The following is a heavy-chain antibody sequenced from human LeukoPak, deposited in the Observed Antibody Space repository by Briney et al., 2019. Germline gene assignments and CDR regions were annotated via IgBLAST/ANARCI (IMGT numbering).Heavy chain of an antibody. CDR1: GLTFSNYG. V-gene: IGHV3-33*01. CDR2: MWVWNDGSNE. CDR3: ARDRFPHDDAHYGMDV. J-gene: IGHJ6*02. D-gene: IGHD3-16*01. Sequence: GGSLRLSCTASGLTFSNYGMHGVRQAPGKGLECVAVMWVWNDGSNEYYADSVKGRFTIARDNSKNTLYLQMVSLRAEDTADYYCARDRFPHDDAHYGMDVWGQGTTVTVSS.